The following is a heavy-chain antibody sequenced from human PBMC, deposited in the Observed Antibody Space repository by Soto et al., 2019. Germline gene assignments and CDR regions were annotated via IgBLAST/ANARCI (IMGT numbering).Heavy chain of an antibody. J-gene: IGHJ4*02. V-gene: IGHV3-23*01. D-gene: IGHD3-10*01. Sequence: GGSLRLFCAASGFTFVSYSMSWVRQAPGKGLEWVSGFRTSGDGGTTYYADSVKGRFTISRDNSKNMLFLQMNSLRAEDTAIYYCAKKVNSGPGSQYFDYWGQGTLVTVSS. CDR2: FRTSGDGGTT. CDR1: GFTFVSYS. CDR3: AKKVNSGPGSQYFDY.